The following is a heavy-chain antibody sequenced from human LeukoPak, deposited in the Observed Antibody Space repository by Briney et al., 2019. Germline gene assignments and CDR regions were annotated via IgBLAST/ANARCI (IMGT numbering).Heavy chain of an antibody. J-gene: IGHJ4*02. Sequence: PSETLSLTCTVSGGSISSYYWSWLRQPAGKGLEWIGRIYTSGSTNYNPSLTSRVTISQDTSKNQYSLALSSVTTAGTAVYYCARVGTDFWSGYTPYFDYLLQATMVTVCS. CDR3: ARVGTDFWSGYTPYFDY. V-gene: IGHV4-4*07. CDR1: GGSISSYY. CDR2: IYTSGST. D-gene: IGHD3-3*01.